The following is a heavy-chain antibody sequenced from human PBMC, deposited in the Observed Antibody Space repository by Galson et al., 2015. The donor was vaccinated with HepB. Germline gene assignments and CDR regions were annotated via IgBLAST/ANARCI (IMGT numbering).Heavy chain of an antibody. CDR1: GGTISSSSYY. J-gene: IGHJ5*02. CDR3: ARGLGIVVVVAATGWFDP. CDR2: IYYSGST. V-gene: IGHV4-39*01. Sequence: ETLSLTCTVSGGTISSSSYYWGWIRQPPGKGLEWIGSIYYSGSTYYDPSLKSRVTISVDTSKNQFSLKLSSVTAADTAVYYCARGLGIVVVVAATGWFDPWGQGTLVTVSS. D-gene: IGHD2-15*01.